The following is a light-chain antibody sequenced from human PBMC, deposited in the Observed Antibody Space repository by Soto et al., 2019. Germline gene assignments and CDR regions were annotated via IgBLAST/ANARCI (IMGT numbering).Light chain of an antibody. CDR2: ETS. J-gene: IGLJ2*01. CDR3: ASWDDRLGAVI. CDR1: SSDFGSYKF. Sequence: QSALTQPASVSGSPGQSVTISCTGTSSDFGSYKFVSWYQHHPGTVPKVIIYETSKRPSGVPERISGSKFGTAASLAISGLRSEDEAVYYCASWDDRLGAVIFGGGTKVTVL. V-gene: IGLV2-14*02.